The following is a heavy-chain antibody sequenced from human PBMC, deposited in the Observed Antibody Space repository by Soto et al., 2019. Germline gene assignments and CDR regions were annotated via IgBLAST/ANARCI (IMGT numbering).Heavy chain of an antibody. V-gene: IGHV4-61*01. CDR1: GGSVSSGSFY. CDR3: ARVHIGYTSSHYFDF. Sequence: SETLSLTCTVSGGSVSSGSFYWSWIRQPPGKGLEWIGFIYDNRTFNYNPSLKSRVTISVDTSKHQFSLKLSSVTAADTAVYYCARVHIGYTSSHYFDFWGQGALVTVSS. J-gene: IGHJ4*02. D-gene: IGHD6-6*01. CDR2: IYDNRTF.